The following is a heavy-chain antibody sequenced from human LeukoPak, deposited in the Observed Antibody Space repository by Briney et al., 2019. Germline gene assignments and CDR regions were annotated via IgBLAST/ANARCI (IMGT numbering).Heavy chain of an antibody. V-gene: IGHV3-48*02. CDR3: ARESYWGSSAKGFDY. CDR1: DFTFSNYG. Sequence: GGSLRLSCAASDFTFSNYGMHWVRQAPGKGLEWVSYIDKSSSNIYYADSVKGRFIISRDNAKNSLYLQMNSLRDEDTAVYYCARESYWGSSAKGFDYWGQGTLVIVSS. J-gene: IGHJ4*02. CDR2: IDKSSSNI. D-gene: IGHD7-27*01.